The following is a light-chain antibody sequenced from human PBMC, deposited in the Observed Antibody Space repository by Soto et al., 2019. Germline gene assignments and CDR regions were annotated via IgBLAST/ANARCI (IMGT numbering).Light chain of an antibody. J-gene: IGKJ1*01. V-gene: IGKV3-20*01. CDR2: ATS. Sequence: EIVLTQSPGTLSSSPGERATLSCRASQSIDNRYLAWYQHKPGQAPRPLIFATSGRDTCIPDRFGGSGSGTEFTLPINSREHEDFAVYYCQQDFGSSWAFGERTKVDIK. CDR1: QSIDNRY. CDR3: QQDFGSSWA.